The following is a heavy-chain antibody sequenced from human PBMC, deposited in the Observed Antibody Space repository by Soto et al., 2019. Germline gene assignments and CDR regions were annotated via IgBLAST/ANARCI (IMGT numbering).Heavy chain of an antibody. CDR2: INPNSGGT. D-gene: IGHD3-3*01. CDR1: GYTFTGYY. V-gene: IGHV1-2*02. J-gene: IGHJ6*02. CDR3: ARGEFRGGTILGVVNNYYYGMDV. Sequence: ASVKVSCKASGYTFTGYYMHWVRQAPGQGLEWMGWINPNSGGTNYAQKFQGRVTMTRDTSISTAYMELSRLRSDDTAVYYCARGEFRGGTILGVVNNYYYGMDVWGQGTTVTVSS.